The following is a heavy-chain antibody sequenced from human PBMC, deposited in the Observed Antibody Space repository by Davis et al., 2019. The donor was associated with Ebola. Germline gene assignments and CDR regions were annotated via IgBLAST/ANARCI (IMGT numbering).Heavy chain of an antibody. D-gene: IGHD1-26*01. Sequence: PGGSLRLSCAASGFTFSSYAMHWVRQAPGKGLEWVAVISYDGSNKYYADSVKGRFTISRDNSKNTLYLQMNSLRAEDTAVYYCARNGNYEYYGMDVWGKGTTVTVSS. CDR2: ISYDGSNK. CDR3: ARNGNYEYYGMDV. CDR1: GFTFSSYA. V-gene: IGHV3-30*14. J-gene: IGHJ6*04.